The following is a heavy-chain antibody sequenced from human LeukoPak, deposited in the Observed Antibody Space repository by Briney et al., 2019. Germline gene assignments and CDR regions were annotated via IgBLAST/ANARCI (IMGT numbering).Heavy chain of an antibody. CDR2: IYYSGNT. V-gene: IGHV4-39*01. Sequence: GSLRLSCAASGFTFSSYWMHWVRQPPGKGLEWIGSIYYSGNTYYNPSLKSRVTISLDTSRNQFSLRLSSVTAADTADYYCARAQGNGLIDFWGQGTLVTVSS. D-gene: IGHD3/OR15-3a*01. CDR3: ARAQGNGLIDF. CDR1: GFTFSSYW. J-gene: IGHJ4*02.